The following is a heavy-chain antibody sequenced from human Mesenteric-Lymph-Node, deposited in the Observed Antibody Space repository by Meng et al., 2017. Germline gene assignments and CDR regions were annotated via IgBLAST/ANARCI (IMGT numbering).Heavy chain of an antibody. Sequence: VRRPESGPGLVKPAGTRSLTCAVSGGSLSSRHWWSWVRQPPGKGLEWIGDIDDSGSTNYNPSLNSRISISLDKSKNHFSLKVNSVAAADTAVYYCARGKQDAWELLAYWGQGALVTVSS. V-gene: IGHV4-4*02. J-gene: IGHJ4*02. D-gene: IGHD1-26*01. CDR3: ARGKQDAWELLAY. CDR1: GGSLSSRHW. CDR2: IDDSGST.